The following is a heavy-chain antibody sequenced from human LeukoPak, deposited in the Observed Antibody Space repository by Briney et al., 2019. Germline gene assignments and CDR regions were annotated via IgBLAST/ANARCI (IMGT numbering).Heavy chain of an antibody. CDR3: ARFTPSSDYQFDFDY. CDR1: GGSISSSSYY. D-gene: IGHD4-11*01. J-gene: IGHJ4*02. V-gene: IGHV4-39*01. Sequence: SETLSLTCTVSGGSISSSSYYWGWIRQPPGKGLEWIGSIYHSGSTYCNPSLKSRVTTSVDTSKNQFSLKLSSVTAADTAVYYCARFTPSSDYQFDFDYWGQGTLVTVSS. CDR2: IYHSGST.